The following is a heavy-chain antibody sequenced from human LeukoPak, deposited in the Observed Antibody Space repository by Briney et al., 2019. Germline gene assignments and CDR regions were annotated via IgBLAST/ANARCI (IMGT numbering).Heavy chain of an antibody. D-gene: IGHD3-10*01. CDR3: ARASKVRVSDY. J-gene: IGHJ4*02. V-gene: IGHV3-53*01. Sequence: GGSLRLSCAASGFTVSSNYMSWVRQAPGKGLEWVSVIYVDGSTYYADSVKGRFSISRDNSKNTLSLQMNSLRAEDTAVYYCARASKVRVSDYWGQGTLVTVSS. CDR1: GFTVSSNY. CDR2: IYVDGST.